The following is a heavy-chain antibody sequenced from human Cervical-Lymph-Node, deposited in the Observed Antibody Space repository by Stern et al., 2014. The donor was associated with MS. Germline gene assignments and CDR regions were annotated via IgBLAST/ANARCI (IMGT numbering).Heavy chain of an antibody. V-gene: IGHV1-69*06. CDR3: ARAFYDSSGLYVDH. CDR1: GGTFSSHA. Sequence: QVQLMQSGAEVKKPGSSVKVSCKASGGTFSSHAISWVRQAPGQGLEWMGGIIPIFGTPNYAQKLQGRVTITADKSTSTAYMELSSLRSEDTAVYYCARAFYDSSGLYVDHWGQGTLVTVSS. D-gene: IGHD3-22*01. J-gene: IGHJ4*02. CDR2: IIPIFGTP.